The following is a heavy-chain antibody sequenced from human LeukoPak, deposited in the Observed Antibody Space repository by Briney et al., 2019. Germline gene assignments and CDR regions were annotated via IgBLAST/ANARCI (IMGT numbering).Heavy chain of an antibody. CDR3: ARGRYYGSGNYYNPFDY. Sequence: GGSLRLSCAASGFTFSSYWMHWVRQAPGKGLVWVSRINPDGSSTNYADSVKGQFTISRDNAKNTLYLQMNSLRAEDTAVYYCARGRYYGSGNYYNPFDYWGQGTLDTVSS. J-gene: IGHJ4*02. CDR1: GFTFSSYW. D-gene: IGHD3-10*01. V-gene: IGHV3-74*01. CDR2: INPDGSST.